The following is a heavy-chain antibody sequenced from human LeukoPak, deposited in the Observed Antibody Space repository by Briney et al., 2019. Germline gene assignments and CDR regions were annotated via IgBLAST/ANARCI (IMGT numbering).Heavy chain of an antibody. CDR2: IKEDGDEK. D-gene: IGHD2-2*01. CDR3: ARDGRGASSLYNLFDP. Sequence: QPGGSLRLSCAASGFTFSKYWMNWVRQALGKGLEWVANIKEDGDEKKYVDSVKGRFIISRDNAKESLYLQMNSLTEEDTAVYYCARDGRGASSLYNLFDPWGQGTLVIVSS. J-gene: IGHJ5*02. CDR1: GFTFSKYW. V-gene: IGHV3-7*01.